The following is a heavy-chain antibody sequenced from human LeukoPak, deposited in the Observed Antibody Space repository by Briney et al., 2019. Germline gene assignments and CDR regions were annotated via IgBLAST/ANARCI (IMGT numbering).Heavy chain of an antibody. CDR3: ARGSVMVGMDV. V-gene: IGHV3-13*01. D-gene: IGHD2-15*01. Sequence: GGSLRLSCEASGITFSTSDMHWVRQAPGKGLEWVSVIGTAGDTYYADSVKGRFTISRDNSKNSLYLQMNSLRAGDTAVYYCARGSVMVGMDVWGQGTTVTVSS. CDR1: GITFSTSD. J-gene: IGHJ6*02. CDR2: IGTAGDT.